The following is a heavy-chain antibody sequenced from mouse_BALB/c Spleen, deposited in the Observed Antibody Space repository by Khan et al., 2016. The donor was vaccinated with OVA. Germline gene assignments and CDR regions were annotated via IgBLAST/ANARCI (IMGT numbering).Heavy chain of an antibody. D-gene: IGHD2-12*01. CDR3: ARSTYRYAFVY. CDR1: GDSITSGY. J-gene: IGHJ3*01. CDR2: IIYTGYT. Sequence: EVELVESGPSLVKPSQTLSLTCSVTGDSITSGYWNWIRKFPGNKLEYMGYIIYTGYTYYNPSLKSRISITRHTSKNQYYLQLSSVTDEDTATYYCARSTYRYAFVYWGQVTLVTVSA. V-gene: IGHV3-8*02.